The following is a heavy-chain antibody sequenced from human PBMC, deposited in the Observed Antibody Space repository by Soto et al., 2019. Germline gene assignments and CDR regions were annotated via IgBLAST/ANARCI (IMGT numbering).Heavy chain of an antibody. CDR3: ARDRRDSSSSASLLSGLNDY. V-gene: IGHV3-30-3*01. CDR2: ISYDGSNK. J-gene: IGHJ4*02. Sequence: QVQLVESGGGVVQPGRSLRLSCAASGFTFSSYAMHWVRQAPGKGLEWVAVISYDGSNKYYADYVKGRFTISRDNSKNTLYLQMNSLRAEDTAVYYCARDRRDSSSSASLLSGLNDYWGQGTLVTVSS. D-gene: IGHD6-6*01. CDR1: GFTFSSYA.